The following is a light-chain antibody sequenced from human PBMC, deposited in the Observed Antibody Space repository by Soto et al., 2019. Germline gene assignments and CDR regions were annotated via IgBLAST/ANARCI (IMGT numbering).Light chain of an antibody. CDR2: LGS. V-gene: IGKV2-28*01. Sequence: DIVMTQSPLSLPVTPXEXAXXSXXXSXXLLHSNGYNYLDWYLQKPGQSPQLLIYLGSNRASGVPDRFSGSGSGTDFTLKISRVEAEDVGVYYCMQALQTPMYTFGQGTRLEIK. CDR3: MQALQTPMYT. J-gene: IGKJ5*01. CDR1: XXLLHSNGYNY.